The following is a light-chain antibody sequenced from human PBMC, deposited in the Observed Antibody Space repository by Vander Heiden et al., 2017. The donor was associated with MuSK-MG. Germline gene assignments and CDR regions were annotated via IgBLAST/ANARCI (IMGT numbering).Light chain of an antibody. Sequence: EIVLTQSPGTLSLSPGERATLSCRASQTVSSSNLAWYQQKPGQAPRLLIYGASSRATGIPDRFSGSGSGTDFTLTISGLEPEDFAVYCCQQYGSSPLTFGGGTKVXIK. J-gene: IGKJ4*01. V-gene: IGKV3-20*01. CDR1: QTVSSSN. CDR2: GAS. CDR3: QQYGSSPLT.